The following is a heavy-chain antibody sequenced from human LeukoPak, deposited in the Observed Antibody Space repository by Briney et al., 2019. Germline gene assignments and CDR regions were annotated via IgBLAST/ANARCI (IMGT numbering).Heavy chain of an antibody. CDR3: AKLLRDVTIYDF. V-gene: IGHV3-7*01. CDR1: GLIFSKYW. CDR2: INQDESAK. J-gene: IGHJ4*01. Sequence: PGGSLRLSCAASGLIFSKYWMTWVRQAPGKGLEWVASINQDESAKRYVDSVKGRFTISRDNTKNSLFLQMNSLRAEDAAFYYCAKLLRDVTIYDFWGHGTLVTVSS. D-gene: IGHD5-24*01.